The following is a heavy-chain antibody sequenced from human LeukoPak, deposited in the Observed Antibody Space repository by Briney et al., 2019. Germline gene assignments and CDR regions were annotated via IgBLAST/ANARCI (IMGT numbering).Heavy chain of an antibody. J-gene: IGHJ4*02. V-gene: IGHV3-66*02. Sequence: YIDGTTYYADSVKGRFTISRDNSKNTLYLQLNSPRAEDTAVYYCASGDIVVVPADPGGYWGPGTLVPVSS. CDR3: ASGDIVVVPADPGGY. CDR2: YIDGTT. D-gene: IGHD2-2*01.